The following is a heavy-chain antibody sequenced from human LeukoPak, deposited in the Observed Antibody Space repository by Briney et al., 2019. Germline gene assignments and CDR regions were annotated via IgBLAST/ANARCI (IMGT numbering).Heavy chain of an antibody. J-gene: IGHJ4*02. D-gene: IGHD2-15*01. CDR3: ARGRYCSAGSCYSGVYFDY. V-gene: IGHV4-39*07. CDR1: GGSISSSSYY. Sequence: SETLSLTCTVSGGSISSSSYYWGWIRQPPGKGLEWIGRIYTSGSTNYNPSLKSRVSISLDTSKNQFSLKLSSVTAADTAVYYCARGRYCSAGSCYSGVYFDYWGQGTLVTVSS. CDR2: IYTSGST.